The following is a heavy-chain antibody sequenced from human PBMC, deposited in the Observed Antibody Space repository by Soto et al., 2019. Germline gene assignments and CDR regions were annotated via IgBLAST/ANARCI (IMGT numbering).Heavy chain of an antibody. V-gene: IGHV1-69*01. CDR1: GGTFSTFA. D-gene: IGHD6-13*01. J-gene: IGHJ6*02. CDR2: IIPMIETP. Sequence: QVQLVQSGAEVKKPGSSVKVSCKASGGTFSTFAISWVRQVPGQGLEWMGGIIPMIETPNYAQRFQGRLTITADESTNTAYMDLSSVRSDDTAVYFCARGDSSWFSDVWGQVTTVIVS. CDR3: ARGDSSWFSDV.